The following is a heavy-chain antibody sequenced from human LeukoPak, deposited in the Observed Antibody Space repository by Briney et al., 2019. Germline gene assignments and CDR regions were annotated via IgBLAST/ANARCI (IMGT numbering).Heavy chain of an antibody. CDR1: GGSISRGGYY. V-gene: IGHV4-61*08. D-gene: IGHD3-10*01. CDR2: IYYSGGT. CDR3: ARRRSGPYGMDV. Sequence: PSETLSLTCTVSGGSISRGGYYWSWIRQPPGKGLEWIGYIYYSGGTNYIPSLKSRVTILVDTSKKQFSLKLSSVTASDTAVYYCARRRSGPYGMDVWGQGTTVTVSS. J-gene: IGHJ6*02.